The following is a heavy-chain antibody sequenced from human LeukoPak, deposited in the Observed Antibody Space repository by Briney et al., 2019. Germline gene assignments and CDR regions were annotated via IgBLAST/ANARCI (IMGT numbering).Heavy chain of an antibody. V-gene: IGHV3-7*01. Sequence: GGSLRLSCAASGFPFSSYSMHWVRQAPGKGLEWVANINQDGSAKYYVDSVKGRFTISRDNAKNSLYLQMNSLRAEDTAVYYCAKDDYYDTSGYRDWGQGTLVTVSS. CDR1: GFPFSSYS. J-gene: IGHJ4*02. D-gene: IGHD3-22*01. CDR2: INQDGSAK. CDR3: AKDDYYDTSGYRD.